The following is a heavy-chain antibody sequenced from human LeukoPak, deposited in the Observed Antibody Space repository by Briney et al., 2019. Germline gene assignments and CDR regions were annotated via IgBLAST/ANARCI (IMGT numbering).Heavy chain of an antibody. CDR2: ISGSGGST. CDR1: GFTFSSYA. V-gene: IGHV3-23*01. Sequence: PGGSLRLSCAASGFTFSSYAMSWVRQAPGKGLEWVSAISGSGGSTYYADSVKGRFTISRDNSKNTLYLHMNSLRVEDTAVYYCARKGNGALDIWGQGTMVTVSS. D-gene: IGHD1-1*01. J-gene: IGHJ3*02. CDR3: ARKGNGALDI.